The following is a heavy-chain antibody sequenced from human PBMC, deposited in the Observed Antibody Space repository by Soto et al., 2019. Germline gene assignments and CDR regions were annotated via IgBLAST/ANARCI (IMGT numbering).Heavy chain of an antibody. CDR3: AKEWALQYYYYGMDV. V-gene: IGHV3-30*18. Sequence: QVQLVESGGGVVQPGRSLRLSCAASGFTFSSYGMHWVRQAPGKGLEWGAVISYDGSNKYYADSVKGRFTISIDNSKNKLYIQMNRLRAEDTAVYYCAKEWALQYYYYGMDVWGQGTTVTVSS. CDR1: GFTFSSYG. J-gene: IGHJ6*02. CDR2: ISYDGSNK.